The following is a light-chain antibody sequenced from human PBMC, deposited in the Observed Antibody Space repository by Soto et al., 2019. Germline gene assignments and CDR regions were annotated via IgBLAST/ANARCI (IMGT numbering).Light chain of an antibody. CDR3: QQYNNWPIT. Sequence: EIVLTQSPATLSLSPWERATLSCRASQSVSSYLAWYQQKPGQAPRLLIYGASTRATGLPARFSGSGSGTQFTLTISSLQSEDFAVYYCQQYNNWPITFGQGTRLEIK. J-gene: IGKJ5*01. CDR2: GAS. V-gene: IGKV3-15*01. CDR1: QSVSSY.